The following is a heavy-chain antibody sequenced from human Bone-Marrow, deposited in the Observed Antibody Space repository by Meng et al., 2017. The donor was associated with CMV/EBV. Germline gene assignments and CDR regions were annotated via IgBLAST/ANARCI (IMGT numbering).Heavy chain of an antibody. CDR2: ISSSSSTI. Sequence: GESLKISCAASGFTFNSYNINWVRQAPGKGLEWVSYISSSSSTIYYADSVKGRFTISRDNAKNSLYLQMNSLRAEDTAVYYCARGAGYVFDPWGQGTLVTVSS. D-gene: IGHD3-16*01. CDR3: ARGAGYVFDP. V-gene: IGHV3-48*04. J-gene: IGHJ5*02. CDR1: GFTFNSYN.